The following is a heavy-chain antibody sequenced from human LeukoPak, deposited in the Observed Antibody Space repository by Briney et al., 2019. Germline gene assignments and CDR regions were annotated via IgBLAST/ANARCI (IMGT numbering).Heavy chain of an antibody. CDR2: INPNSGGT. V-gene: IGHV1-2*02. Sequence: ASVKVSCKASGYTFTGYYMHWVRQAPGQGLEWMGWINPNSGGTNYAQKFQGRVTMTRDTSISTAYMELSRLRPDDTAVYYCARSTLTYYDSSGSKSWGYWGQGTLVTVSS. CDR3: ARSTLTYYDSSGSKSWGY. D-gene: IGHD3-22*01. CDR1: GYTFTGYY. J-gene: IGHJ4*02.